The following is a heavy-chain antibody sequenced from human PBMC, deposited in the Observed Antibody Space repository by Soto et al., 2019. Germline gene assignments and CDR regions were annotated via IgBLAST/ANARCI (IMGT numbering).Heavy chain of an antibody. CDR2: INHSGST. Sequence: PSETLSLTCAVYGGSFSGYYWSWIRQPPGKGLEWIGEINHSGSTNYNPSLKSRVTISVDTSKNQFSLKLSSVTAADTAVYYCARGRRAARCLDVWGKGTTVTVSS. CDR1: GGSFSGYY. V-gene: IGHV4-34*01. CDR3: ARGRRAARCLDV. D-gene: IGHD6-6*01. J-gene: IGHJ6*04.